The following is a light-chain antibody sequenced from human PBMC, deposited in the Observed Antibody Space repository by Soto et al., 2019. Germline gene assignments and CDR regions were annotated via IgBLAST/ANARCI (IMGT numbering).Light chain of an antibody. CDR3: QQYENYWT. CDR2: AAS. CDR1: QGISSY. J-gene: IGKJ1*01. V-gene: IGKV1-8*01. Sequence: IQMTQSPSSLSASTGDRVTITCRASQGISSYLAWYQQKPGKAPKLLIYAASTLQSGVPSRFSGSGSGTEFSLTISNLQPDDCATYYCQQYENYWTFGQGTKVDI.